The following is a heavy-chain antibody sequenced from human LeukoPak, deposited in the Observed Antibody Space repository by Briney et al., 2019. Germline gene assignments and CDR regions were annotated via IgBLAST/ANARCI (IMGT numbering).Heavy chain of an antibody. CDR3: ARASRQYGSGSSYYYYYYMDV. V-gene: IGHV4-4*07. J-gene: IGHJ6*03. D-gene: IGHD3-10*01. CDR1: GGSISSYY. CDR2: IYTSGST. Sequence: SETLSLTCTVSGGSISSYYWSWLRQPAGKGLEWIGRIYTSGSTNYNPSLKSRVTMSVDTSKNQFSLKLSSVTAADTAVYYWARASRQYGSGSSYYYYYYMDVWGKGTTVTVSS.